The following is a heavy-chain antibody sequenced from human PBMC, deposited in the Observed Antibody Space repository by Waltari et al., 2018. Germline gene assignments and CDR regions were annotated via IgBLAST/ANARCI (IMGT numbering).Heavy chain of an antibody. CDR2: IYTSGST. CDR3: ARDMLAVAGFDY. CDR1: GGPISSYY. V-gene: IGHV4-4*07. D-gene: IGHD6-19*01. Sequence: QVQLQESGPGLVTPSETLSPTCPVPGGPISSYYCRWIRQPAGKGLEWIGRIYTSGSTNYNPSLKSRVTMSVDTSKNQFSLKLSSVTAADTAVYYCARDMLAVAGFDYWGQGTLVTVSS. J-gene: IGHJ4*02.